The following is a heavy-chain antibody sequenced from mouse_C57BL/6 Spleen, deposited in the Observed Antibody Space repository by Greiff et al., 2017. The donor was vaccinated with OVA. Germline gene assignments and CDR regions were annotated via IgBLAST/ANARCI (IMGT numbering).Heavy chain of an antibody. CDR1: GYTFTSYW. CDR2: IDPSDSYT. CDR3: ARSDGYYYAMDY. V-gene: IGHV1-50*01. D-gene: IGHD2-3*01. J-gene: IGHJ4*01. Sequence: QVQLKQPGAELVKPGASVKLSCKASGYTFTSYWMQWVKQRPGQGLEWIGEIDPSDSYTNYNQKFKGKATLTVDTSSSTAYMQLSSLTSEDSAVYYCARSDGYYYAMDYWGQGTSVTVSS.